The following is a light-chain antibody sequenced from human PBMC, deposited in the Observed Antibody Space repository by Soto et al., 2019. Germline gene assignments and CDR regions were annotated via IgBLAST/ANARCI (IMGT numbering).Light chain of an antibody. V-gene: IGKV2-30*01. CDR3: MQGTLWPRT. J-gene: IGKJ2*01. CDR2: QVS. CDR1: QSLVYSDGNTY. Sequence: DVGMTQSPLSLPVTLGQPASISCRSSQSLVYSDGNTYLNWFQQRPGQSPRRLIYQVSNRDSGVPDRFSGSGSGTDFTLKISRVEAEDVGVYYCMQGTLWPRTFGQGTKLEIK.